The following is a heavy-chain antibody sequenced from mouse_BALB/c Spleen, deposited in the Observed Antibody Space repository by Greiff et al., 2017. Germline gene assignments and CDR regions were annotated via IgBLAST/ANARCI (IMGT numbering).Heavy chain of an antibody. D-gene: IGHD1-1*01. CDR1: GYAFSSYW. Sequence: QVQLKESGAELVGPGSSVKISCKASGYAFSSYWMNWVKQRPGQGLEWIGQIYPGDGDTNYNGKFKGKATLTADKSSSTAYMQLSSLTSEDSAVYFCARATTVPFAYWGQGTLVTVSA. J-gene: IGHJ3*01. V-gene: IGHV1-80*01. CDR3: ARATTVPFAY. CDR2: IYPGDGDT.